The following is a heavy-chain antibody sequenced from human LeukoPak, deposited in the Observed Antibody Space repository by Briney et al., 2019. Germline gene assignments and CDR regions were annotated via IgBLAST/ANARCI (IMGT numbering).Heavy chain of an antibody. CDR1: EFTFSSYA. Sequence: GGSLRLSCAASEFTFSSYAMHWVRQAPGKGLEWVAVISYDGSNKYYADSVKGRFTISRDNSKNTLYLQMNSLRAEDTAVYYCASGQYFEDFWGQGTLVTVSS. J-gene: IGHJ4*02. CDR3: ASGQYFEDF. V-gene: IGHV3-30*04. D-gene: IGHD2/OR15-2a*01. CDR2: ISYDGSNK.